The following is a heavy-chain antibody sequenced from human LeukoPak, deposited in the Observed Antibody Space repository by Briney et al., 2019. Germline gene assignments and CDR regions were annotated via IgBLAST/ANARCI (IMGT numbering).Heavy chain of an antibody. V-gene: IGHV1-2*02. CDR2: INPNSGDT. CDR3: ARGRTVKTAMFDDDH. D-gene: IGHD5-18*01. CDR1: GYTFTGYY. J-gene: IGHJ4*02. Sequence: EASVKVPCKASGYTFTGYYMHWVRQAPGQGLEWMGWINPNSGDTKYAQKFQGRVTMTRDTSISTSYMELSRLTSDDTAVYYCARGRTVKTAMFDDDHWGQGTLVTVSS.